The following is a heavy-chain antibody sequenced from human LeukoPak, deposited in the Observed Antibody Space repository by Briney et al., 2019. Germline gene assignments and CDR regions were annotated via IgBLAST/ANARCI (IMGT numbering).Heavy chain of an antibody. CDR2: ISGSGTSS. J-gene: IGHJ4*02. V-gene: IGHV3-23*01. D-gene: IGHD2-21*01. Sequence: PGGSLRLSCATSGFTFDNYAMTWVRQAPGKGLEWVSSISGSGTSSYYTDSVKGRFTISRDNSKSLFYLQMRSLRADDTAVYYCSKGSRSPGIQLWFGYSDSWGQGTLVTVSS. CDR3: SKGSRSPGIQLWFGYSDS. CDR1: GFTFDNYA.